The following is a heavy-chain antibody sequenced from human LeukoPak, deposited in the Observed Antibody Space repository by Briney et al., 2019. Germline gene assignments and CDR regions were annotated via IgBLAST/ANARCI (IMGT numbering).Heavy chain of an antibody. CDR3: ARGYHAIDV. V-gene: IGHV3-74*01. Sequence: GGSLRLSCAASGFTFSSYWMHWVRHVPGKGLVWVLRFNSDGSSTTYADSVKGRFTISRDNAKNTLYLQMNSLRVEDTAVYYCARGYHAIDVWGQGTTVTVSS. J-gene: IGHJ6*02. CDR2: FNSDGSST. CDR1: GFTFSSYW.